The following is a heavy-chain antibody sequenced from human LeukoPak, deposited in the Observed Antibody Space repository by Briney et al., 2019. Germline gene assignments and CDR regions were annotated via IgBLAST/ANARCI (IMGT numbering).Heavy chain of an antibody. CDR1: GFTFSSYW. CDR3: ARFYYDSSGFPPRDYFDY. CDR2: IKQDGSEK. D-gene: IGHD3-22*01. Sequence: GGSLRLXCAASGFTFSSYWMSWVRQAPGKALEWVANIKQDGSEKYYVDSMKGRFTISRDNAKNSLYLQMNSLRAEDTAVYYCARFYYDSSGFPPRDYFDYWGQGTLVTVSS. V-gene: IGHV3-7*01. J-gene: IGHJ4*02.